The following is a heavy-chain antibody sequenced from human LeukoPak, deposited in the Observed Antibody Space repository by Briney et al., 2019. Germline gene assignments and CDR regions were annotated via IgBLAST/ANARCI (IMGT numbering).Heavy chain of an antibody. CDR2: IRYDGSNK. Sequence: GGSLRLSCAASGFTFSSYGMHWVRQAPGKGLEWVAFIRYDGSNKYYADSVKGRFTISRDNSKNTLYLQMNSLRAEDTAVYYCAHPDPGDYGGTNFDYWGQGTLVTVSS. CDR1: GFTFSSYG. J-gene: IGHJ4*02. D-gene: IGHD4-23*01. V-gene: IGHV3-30*02. CDR3: AHPDPGDYGGTNFDY.